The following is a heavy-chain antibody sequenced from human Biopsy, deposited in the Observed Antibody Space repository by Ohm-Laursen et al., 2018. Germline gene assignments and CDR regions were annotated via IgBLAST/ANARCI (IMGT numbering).Heavy chain of an antibody. CDR3: ARDYQHTIITIHYYYYGMDV. V-gene: IGHV1-18*01. J-gene: IGHJ6*02. Sequence: ASVKVSCKASGYTFINYGFSWVRQAPGQGLEWMGWINPYNGDTNYAQKLQGRVTMTTDTSTSTAYMELRSLRSDDTAVYYCARDYQHTIITIHYYYYGMDVWGQGTTVTVSS. CDR2: INPYNGDT. D-gene: IGHD2-2*01. CDR1: GYTFINYG.